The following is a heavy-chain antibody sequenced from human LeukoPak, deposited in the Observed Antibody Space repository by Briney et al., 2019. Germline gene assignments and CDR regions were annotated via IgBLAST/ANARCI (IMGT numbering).Heavy chain of an antibody. Sequence: PETLSLTCTVSGGSISSYYWSWIRQPPGKGLEWIGYIYYSGSTNYNPSLKSRVTISVDTSKNQFSLKLSSVTAADTAVYYCARGGIAAALNWFDPRGQGTLVTVSS. D-gene: IGHD6-13*01. CDR3: ARGGIAAALNWFDP. V-gene: IGHV4-59*01. CDR1: GGSISSYY. J-gene: IGHJ5*02. CDR2: IYYSGST.